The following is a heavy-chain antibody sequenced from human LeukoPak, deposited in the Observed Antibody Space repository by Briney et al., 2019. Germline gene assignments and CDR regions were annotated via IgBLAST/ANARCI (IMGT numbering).Heavy chain of an antibody. CDR3: ARTNPWFGEIDAFDI. J-gene: IGHJ3*02. CDR2: IYPDDSNT. CDR1: GYSFSNYW. Sequence: GESLKISCKGSGYSFSNYWIAWVRQMPGKGLEWMGIIYPDDSNTRYSPSFQGQVTISADKSISIASLQWSSLKASDTAMYYCARTNPWFGEIDAFDIWGQGTLVTVSS. V-gene: IGHV5-51*03. D-gene: IGHD3-10*01.